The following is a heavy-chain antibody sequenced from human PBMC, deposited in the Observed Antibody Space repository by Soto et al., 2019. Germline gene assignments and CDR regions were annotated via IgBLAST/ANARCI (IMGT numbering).Heavy chain of an antibody. D-gene: IGHD3-3*01. J-gene: IGHJ4*02. CDR1: GYTFTSYG. V-gene: IGHV3-30*03. CDR2: ISYDGSNK. CDR3: AREAQYYDFWSGYYDY. Sequence: GGSLRLSCAASGYTFTSYGMHWVRQAPGKGLEWVALISYDGSNKYYADSVKGRFTISRDNSKNTLYLQMNSLRAEDTAVYYCAREAQYYDFWSGYYDYWGQGTLVTVSS.